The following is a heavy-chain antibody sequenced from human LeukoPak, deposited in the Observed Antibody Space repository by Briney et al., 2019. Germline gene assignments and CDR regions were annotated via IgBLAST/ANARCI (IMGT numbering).Heavy chain of an antibody. Sequence: GGSLRLSCAASGFTFSGYAMSWVRQAPGKGLEWVSAIVGGGGTTFYADSVKGRFTISRDNSKNTVFLQMNSLRAEDTAVYFCAKARLSTGWAYNDYWGREPWSPSPQ. CDR2: IVGGGGTT. CDR1: GFTFSGYA. D-gene: IGHD6-19*01. J-gene: IGHJ4*02. CDR3: AKARLSTGWAYNDY. V-gene: IGHV3-23*01.